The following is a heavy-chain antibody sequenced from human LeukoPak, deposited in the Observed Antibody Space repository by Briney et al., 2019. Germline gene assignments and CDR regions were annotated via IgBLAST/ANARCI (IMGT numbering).Heavy chain of an antibody. V-gene: IGHV3-23*01. Sequence: QPGGSLRLSCAASGFTLSNYAMSWVRQAPGKGLEWVSAISGSGAGTYYADSVKGRFTISRDNSKNTLYLQMNSLRAEDTAVYYCARDDYGSNYWGQGTLVTVSS. CDR1: GFTLSNYA. J-gene: IGHJ4*02. D-gene: IGHD3-10*01. CDR3: ARDDYGSNY. CDR2: ISGSGAGT.